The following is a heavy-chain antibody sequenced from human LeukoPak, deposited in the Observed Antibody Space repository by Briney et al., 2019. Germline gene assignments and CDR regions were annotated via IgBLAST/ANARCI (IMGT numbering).Heavy chain of an antibody. CDR2: IIPILGIA. V-gene: IGHV1-69*04. D-gene: IGHD6-13*01. CDR3: ARGGIAAADRTFDY. Sequence: GASVKVSCKASGGTFGSYAISWVRQAPGQGLEWMGRIIPILGIANYAQKFQGRVTITADKSTSTAYMELSSLRSEDTAVYYCARGGIAAADRTFDYWGQGTLVTVSS. CDR1: GGTFGSYA. J-gene: IGHJ4*02.